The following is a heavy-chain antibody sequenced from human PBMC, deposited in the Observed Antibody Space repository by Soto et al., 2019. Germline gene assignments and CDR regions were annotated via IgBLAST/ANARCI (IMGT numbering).Heavy chain of an antibody. J-gene: IGHJ5*02. CDR1: GYTISIGYY. Sequence: SETLSLTCTVSGYTISIGYYWSCIRQTPGKGLEWIGSISHSGTSFYSPSLRSRVTISMYTSNNHFSLKLNSLNATDTAVYYWARASGGHSRLGHWYDPWGQGTLFTISS. CDR3: ARASGGHSRLGHWYDP. D-gene: IGHD2-21*02. V-gene: IGHV4-38-2*02. CDR2: ISHSGTS.